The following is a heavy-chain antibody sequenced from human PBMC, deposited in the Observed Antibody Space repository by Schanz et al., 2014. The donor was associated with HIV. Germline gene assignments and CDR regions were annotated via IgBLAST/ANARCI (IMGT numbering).Heavy chain of an antibody. V-gene: IGHV3-23*01. Sequence: EVQLLESGGGLEQPGGSLRLSCAASGLTFSDYAMTWVRQGAGKGLEWVSTISESGRYTYYADSVKGRFTISRDNSRNTLFLQMDSLRVDDTAVYYCAQMGAFAAFDIWGHGTVVTVSS. CDR3: AQMGAFAAFDI. D-gene: IGHD3-16*01. CDR1: GLTFSDYA. CDR2: ISESGRYT. J-gene: IGHJ3*02.